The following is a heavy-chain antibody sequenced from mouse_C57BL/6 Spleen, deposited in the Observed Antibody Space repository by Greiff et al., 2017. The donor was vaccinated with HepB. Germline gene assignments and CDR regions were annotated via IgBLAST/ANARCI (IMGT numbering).Heavy chain of an antibody. CDR3: ARSGVKGY. V-gene: IGHV1-69*01. CDR2: IDPSDSYT. Sequence: VQLQQPGAELVMPGASVKLSCKASGYTFTSYWMHWVKQRPGQGLEWIGEIDPSDSYTNYNQKFKGKSTLTVDKSSSTAYMQLSSLTSEDSAVYYCARSGVKGYWGQGTTLTVSS. J-gene: IGHJ2*01. D-gene: IGHD4-1*01. CDR1: GYTFTSYW.